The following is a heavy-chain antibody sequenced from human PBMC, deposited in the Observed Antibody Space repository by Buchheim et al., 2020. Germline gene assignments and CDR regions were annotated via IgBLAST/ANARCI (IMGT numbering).Heavy chain of an antibody. CDR3: ARGYSSGPYYYYYGMDV. CDR2: INPNSGGT. J-gene: IGHJ6*02. D-gene: IGHD6-19*01. Sequence: QVQLVQSGAEVKKPGASVKVSCKASGYTFTGYYMHWVRQAPGQGLEWMGWINPNSGGTNYAQKFQGWVTMTRDPSLSTAYMELSRLRSDDTAVYYCARGYSSGPYYYYYGMDVWGQGTT. V-gene: IGHV1-2*04. CDR1: GYTFTGYY.